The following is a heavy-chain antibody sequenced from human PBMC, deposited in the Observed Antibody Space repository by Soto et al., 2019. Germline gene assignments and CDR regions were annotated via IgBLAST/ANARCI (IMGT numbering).Heavy chain of an antibody. CDR2: IYYAGST. Sequence: QVQRQESGPGLVKPSETLSLTCTVSGGSINNHYWSWVRQPPGKGLEWIGYIYYAGSTNSNPCLKSRLTVSVDTSKNQFSLKLSSVTAADTAIYYSARANRYCEYWGQGILVTVSS. D-gene: IGHD5-12*01. CDR3: ARANRYCEY. V-gene: IGHV4-59*11. CDR1: GGSINNHY. J-gene: IGHJ4*02.